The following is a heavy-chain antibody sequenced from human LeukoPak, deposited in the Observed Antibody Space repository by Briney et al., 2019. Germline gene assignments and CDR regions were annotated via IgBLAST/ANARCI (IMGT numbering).Heavy chain of an antibody. CDR2: IYYSGST. D-gene: IGHD4-23*01. J-gene: IGHJ4*02. CDR3: ASVPSLRWLNSEIDY. V-gene: IGHV4-30-4*01. Sequence: PSETLSLTCTVSGGSISSGDYYWSWIRQPPGKGLEWIGYIYYSGSTYYNPSLKSRVTISVDTSKNQFSLKLSSVTAADTAVYYCASVPSLRWLNSEIDYWGQGTLVTVSS. CDR1: GGSISSGDYY.